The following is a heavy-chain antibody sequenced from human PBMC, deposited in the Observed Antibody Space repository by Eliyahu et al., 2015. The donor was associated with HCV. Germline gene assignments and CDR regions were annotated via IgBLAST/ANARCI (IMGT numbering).Heavy chain of an antibody. V-gene: IGHV3-15*01. CDR1: GFTFIFNNAW. CDR3: TTVLHDLVTHAFEN. D-gene: IGHD2-21*02. Sequence: EVQLVESGGGLVKTGGSLRLSCAASGFTFIFNNAWMSWVRQAPGKGLEWVGRIKSKTDGGTIDYAAPVKGRFTISRDDSKNTLYLQMNSLKTEDTAVYYCTTVLHDLVTHAFENWGQGTMVTVSS. CDR2: IKSKTDGGTI. J-gene: IGHJ3*02.